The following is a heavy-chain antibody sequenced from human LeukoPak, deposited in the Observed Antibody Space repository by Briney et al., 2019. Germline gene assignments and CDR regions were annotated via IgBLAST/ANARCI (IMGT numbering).Heavy chain of an antibody. Sequence: GSSVKVSCKASGGTFSSYAISWVRQAPGQGLEWMGGIIPISGTANYAQKFQGRVTITADESTSTAYMELSSLRSEDTAVYYCARDDSSGYSFLGYWGKGTLVTVSS. CDR3: ARDDSSGYSFLGY. V-gene: IGHV1-69*01. CDR2: IIPISGTA. CDR1: GGTFSSYA. D-gene: IGHD3-22*01. J-gene: IGHJ4*02.